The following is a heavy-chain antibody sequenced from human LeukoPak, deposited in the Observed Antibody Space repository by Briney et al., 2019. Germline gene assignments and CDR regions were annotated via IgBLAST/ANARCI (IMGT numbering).Heavy chain of an antibody. Sequence: PGGSLRLSCTASGFTFGDYAMTWVRQAPGKGLEWLSHIDISGNIIHYADSVEGRFTISRDNAKNSVYLQMTSLRDEDTALYYCAKDATAVPGTVYMDVWGKGTTVTVSS. CDR2: IDISGNII. CDR1: GFTFGDYA. D-gene: IGHD6-19*01. J-gene: IGHJ6*03. CDR3: AKDATAVPGTVYMDV. V-gene: IGHV3-48*03.